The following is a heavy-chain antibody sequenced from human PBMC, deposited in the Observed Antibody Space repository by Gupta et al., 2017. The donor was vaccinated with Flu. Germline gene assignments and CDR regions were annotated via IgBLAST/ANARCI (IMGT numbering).Heavy chain of an antibody. CDR2: ISGSGGST. CDR3: AKLSYQLPDYNFDY. CDR1: SSYA. Sequence: SSYAMSWVRQAPGKGLEWVSAISGSGGSTYYADSVKGRFTISRDNSKNTLYLQMNSLRAEDTAVYYCAKLSYQLPDYNFDYWGQGTLVTVSS. J-gene: IGHJ4*02. V-gene: IGHV3-23*01. D-gene: IGHD2-2*01.